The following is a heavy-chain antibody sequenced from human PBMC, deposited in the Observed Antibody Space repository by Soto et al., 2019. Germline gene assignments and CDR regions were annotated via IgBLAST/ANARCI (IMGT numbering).Heavy chain of an antibody. CDR2: IYSRGST. V-gene: IGHV4-31*03. CDR3: ARVISYGYFDY. CDR1: GGSISSGGYY. J-gene: IGHJ4*02. D-gene: IGHD1-26*01. Sequence: QVQLQESGPGLVKPSQTLSLTCTVSGGSISSGGYYWSWLRQHPGKGLEWIGYIYSRGSTYYNPSLKSRVTISVDTSKNQFSLKLSSVTAADTAVYYCARVISYGYFDYWGQGTLVTVSS.